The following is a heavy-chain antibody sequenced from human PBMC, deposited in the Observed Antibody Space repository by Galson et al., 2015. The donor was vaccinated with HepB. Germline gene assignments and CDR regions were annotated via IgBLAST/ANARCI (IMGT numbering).Heavy chain of an antibody. Sequence: SLRLSCAGSGFIFRHHAMAWIRQAPGEGLEWVSGITGRGSTRSYSDAVKGRFPISRDNSTDTVFLQMDNLRAGDTAVYDCAKEGAWFGGDWFDPWGQGALVTVS. CDR2: ITGRGSTR. CDR3: AKEGAWFGGDWFDP. CDR1: GFIFRHHA. V-gene: IGHV3-23*01. D-gene: IGHD3-3*01. J-gene: IGHJ5*02.